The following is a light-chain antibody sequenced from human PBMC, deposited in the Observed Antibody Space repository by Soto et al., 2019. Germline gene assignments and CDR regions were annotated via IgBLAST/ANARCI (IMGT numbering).Light chain of an antibody. CDR1: SSNIGNNA. V-gene: IGLV1-36*01. CDR2: YDD. J-gene: IGLJ2*01. CDR3: AAWDDSLNAVV. Sequence: QSVLSQPPSVSGAPRQRVTISCSGSSSNIGNNAVNWFQQLPGKAPKLLIYYDDLLTAGVSDRFSGSKSGTSASLAISALXXXXXXXYHCAAWDDSLNAVVFGGGTKLTV.